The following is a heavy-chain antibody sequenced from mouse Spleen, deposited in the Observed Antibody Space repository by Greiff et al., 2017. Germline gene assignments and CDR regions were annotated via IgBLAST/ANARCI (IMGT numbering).Heavy chain of an antibody. V-gene: IGHV2-9*02. J-gene: IGHJ2*01. D-gene: IGHD1-1*01. CDR3: ARDQGPFVTTVVADYFDY. Sequence: QVQLQQSGPGLVAPSQSLSITCTVSGFSLTSYGVHWVRQPPGKGLEWLGVIWAGGSTNYNSALMSRLSISKDNSKSQVFLKMNSLQTDDTAMYYCARDQGPFVTTVVADYFDYWGQGTTLTVSS. CDR2: IWAGGST. CDR1: GFSLTSYG.